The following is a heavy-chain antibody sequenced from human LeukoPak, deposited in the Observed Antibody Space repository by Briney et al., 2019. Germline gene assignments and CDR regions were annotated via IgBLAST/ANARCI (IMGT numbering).Heavy chain of an antibody. V-gene: IGHV7-4-1*02. Sequence: ASVKVSCKASGYTFTSYAMNWVRQAPGQGLEWMGWINANTGNPTYAQGFTGRFVFSLDTSVSTAYLQISSLKAEDTAVYYCARGRRGGYRYYFDYWGQGTLVTVSS. CDR2: INANTGNP. J-gene: IGHJ4*02. CDR3: ARGRRGGYRYYFDY. D-gene: IGHD1-1*01. CDR1: GYTFTSYA.